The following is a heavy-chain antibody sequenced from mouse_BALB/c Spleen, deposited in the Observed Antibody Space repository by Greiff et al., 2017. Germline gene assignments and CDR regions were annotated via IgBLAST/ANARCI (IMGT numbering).Heavy chain of an antibody. Sequence: VKLMESGPGLVAPSQSLSITCTVSGFSLSRYSVHWVRQPPGKGLEWLGMIWGGGSTDYNSALKSRLSISKDNSKSQVFLKMNSLQTDDTAMYYCARNGYDYDGVLYYFDYWGQGTTLTVSS. CDR3: ARNGYDYDGVLYYFDY. CDR1: GFSLSRYS. J-gene: IGHJ2*01. V-gene: IGHV2-6-4*01. D-gene: IGHD2-4*01. CDR2: IWGGGST.